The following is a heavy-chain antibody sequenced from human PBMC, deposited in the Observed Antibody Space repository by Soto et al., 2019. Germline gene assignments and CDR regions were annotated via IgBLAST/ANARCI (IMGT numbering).Heavy chain of an antibody. CDR3: ATSGGGWYLY. V-gene: IGHV1-8*01. Sequence: QVQLVQSGAEVKKPGASVKVSCKASGYTFSSYDINWVRQATGQGLGWMGWLNPNSGDTGYAQKFQGRVTLTSNTSINTAYIDLSSLTSDDTAVYYCATSGGGWYLYWGQGTLVTVSS. CDR2: LNPNSGDT. D-gene: IGHD6-19*01. CDR1: GYTFSSYD. J-gene: IGHJ4*02.